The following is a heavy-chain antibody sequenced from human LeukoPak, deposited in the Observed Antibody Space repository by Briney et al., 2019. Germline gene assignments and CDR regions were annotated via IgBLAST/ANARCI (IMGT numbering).Heavy chain of an antibody. Sequence: SVTVSCKASGYIFTGYYMHWVRQAPGQGLEWMGWINPNSGGTNYAQKLQGRVTMTRDTPIRTAYVELTRLRSDDTAVYYCARGLANYYYGSGSSIDYWGQGTLVTVSS. V-gene: IGHV1-2*02. CDR2: INPNSGGT. CDR1: GYIFTGYY. D-gene: IGHD3-10*01. J-gene: IGHJ4*02. CDR3: ARGLANYYYGSGSSIDY.